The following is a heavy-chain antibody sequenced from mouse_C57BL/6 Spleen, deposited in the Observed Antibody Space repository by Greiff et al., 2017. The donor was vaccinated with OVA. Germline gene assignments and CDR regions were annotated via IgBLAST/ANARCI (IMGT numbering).Heavy chain of an antibody. CDR2: IYPGSGST. CDR1: GYTFTSYW. D-gene: IGHD2-1*01. Sequence: QVQLQQPGAELVKPGASVKMSCKASGYTFTSYWITWVKQRPGQGLEWIGDIYPGSGSTNYNEKFKSKATLTVDTSSSTAYMQLSSLPSEDSAVYYCARDGNYEGYCDMDDWGKGTSVTVSS. CDR3: ARDGNYEGYCDMDD. V-gene: IGHV1-55*01. J-gene: IGHJ4*01.